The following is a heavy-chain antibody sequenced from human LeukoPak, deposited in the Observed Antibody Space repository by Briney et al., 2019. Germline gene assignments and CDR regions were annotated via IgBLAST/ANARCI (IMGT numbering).Heavy chain of an antibody. Sequence: SETLSLICSVSGYSISSGYYWTWIRQPPGKGREWIGNSFHSGSAYNNPSLKSRVTISVDTSKNQFSLQLSSVSAADTAVYYCARGGGNGVGWVGQYYYMDVWGKGTTVTVSS. CDR3: ARGGGNGVGWVGQYYYMDV. V-gene: IGHV4-38-2*02. CDR1: GYSISSGYY. D-gene: IGHD3-3*01. J-gene: IGHJ6*03. CDR2: SFHSGSA.